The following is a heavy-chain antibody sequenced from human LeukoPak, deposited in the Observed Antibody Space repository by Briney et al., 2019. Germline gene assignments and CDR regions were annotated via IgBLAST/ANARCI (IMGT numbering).Heavy chain of an antibody. CDR2: IYYSGST. Sequence: SQTPSLTCTVSGGSISSGDYYWSWIRQPPGKGLEWIGYIYYSGSTYYNPSLKSRVTISVDTSKNQFSLKLSSVTAADTAVYYCARVGGYCSSTSCYYYFDYWGQGTLVTVSS. CDR3: ARVGGYCSSTSCYYYFDY. D-gene: IGHD2-2*01. CDR1: GGSISSGDYY. V-gene: IGHV4-30-4*08. J-gene: IGHJ4*02.